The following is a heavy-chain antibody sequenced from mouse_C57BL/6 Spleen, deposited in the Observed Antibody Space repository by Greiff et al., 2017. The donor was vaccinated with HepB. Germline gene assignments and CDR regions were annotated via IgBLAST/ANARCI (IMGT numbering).Heavy chain of an antibody. J-gene: IGHJ3*01. CDR3: ARPTAKEASY. D-gene: IGHD3-2*02. CDR2: IYPRSGNT. CDR1: GYTFTSYG. V-gene: IGHV1-81*01. Sequence: QVQLKQSGAELARPGASVKLSCKASGYTFTSYGISWVKQRTGQGLEWIGEIYPRSGNTYYNEKFKGKATLTADKSSSTAYMELRSLTSEDSAVYFCARPTAKEASYWGQGTLVTVSA.